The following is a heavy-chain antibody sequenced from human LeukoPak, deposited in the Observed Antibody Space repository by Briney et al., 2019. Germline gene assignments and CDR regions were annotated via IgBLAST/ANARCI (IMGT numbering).Heavy chain of an antibody. J-gene: IGHJ4*02. CDR1: GFTFSNYG. Sequence: GGSLRLSCAASGFTFSNYGIHWVRHAPGKGLEWVAVMWSDGSNKFYADSVKGRFTVSRDNSKNTVYLQMNSLRAEDTAVYYCARDFDTSGHYLFDYWGQGTLITVSS. CDR2: MWSDGSNK. V-gene: IGHV3-33*01. CDR3: ARDFDTSGHYLFDY. D-gene: IGHD3-22*01.